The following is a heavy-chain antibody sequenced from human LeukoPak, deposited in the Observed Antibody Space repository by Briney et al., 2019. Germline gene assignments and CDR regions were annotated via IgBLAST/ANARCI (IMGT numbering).Heavy chain of an antibody. CDR1: GYTFTAYY. CDR2: INPNTGGT. Sequence: VASVKVSCKASGYTFTAYYMHWVRQAPGQGLEWMGCINPNTGGTNYAQKFQGRVTMTRDTSITTAYMELSRLTSDDTAVYFCARDPRGSYYSDYWGQGTLVTVSS. D-gene: IGHD3-10*01. CDR3: ARDPRGSYYSDY. V-gene: IGHV1-2*02. J-gene: IGHJ4*02.